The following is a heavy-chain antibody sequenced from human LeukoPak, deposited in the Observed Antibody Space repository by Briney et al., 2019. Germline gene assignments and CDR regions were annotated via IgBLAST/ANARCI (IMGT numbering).Heavy chain of an antibody. CDR1: GFTFSTCW. CDR2: INSDGSTT. CDR3: ASGDILTGLNYFDP. V-gene: IGHV3-74*01. Sequence: PGGSLRLSCAASGFTFSTCWMHWVRQAPGKGLVWVSRINSDGSTTNYADSVKGRFTVSRDNAKNTLYLQMNSLRAEDTAVYYCASGDILTGLNYFDPWGQGTLVTVSS. J-gene: IGHJ5*02. D-gene: IGHD3-9*01.